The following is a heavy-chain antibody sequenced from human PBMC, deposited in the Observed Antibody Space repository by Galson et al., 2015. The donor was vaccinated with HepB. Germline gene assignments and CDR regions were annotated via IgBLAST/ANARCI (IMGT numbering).Heavy chain of an antibody. D-gene: IGHD3-10*01. CDR1: GVTLSKYG. CDR3: ARGSNPWKYLDY. Sequence: SLRLSCAGSGVTLSKYGMSWVRQAPGKGLDWVSVISASGDSTHYADSVKGRFIITRDNSRNTLYLQMNSLRAEDTAVYYCARGSNPWKYLDYWGQGTLVTVSS. V-gene: IGHV3-23*01. J-gene: IGHJ4*02. CDR2: ISASGDST.